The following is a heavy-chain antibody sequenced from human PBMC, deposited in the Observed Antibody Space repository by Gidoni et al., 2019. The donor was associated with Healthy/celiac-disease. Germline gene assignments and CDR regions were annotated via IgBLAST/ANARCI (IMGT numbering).Heavy chain of an antibody. CDR2: INHSGST. J-gene: IGHJ6*02. D-gene: IGHD3-3*01. CDR3: ARVTYDFWSGYYTYYYYGMDV. CDR1: GGSFSGYY. Sequence: QVQLQQWGAGLLKPSETLSLTCAVYGGSFSGYYWRWIRQPPGKGLEWIGEINHSGSTNYNPSLKSRVTISVDTSKNQFSLKLSSVTAADTAVYYCARVTYDFWSGYYTYYYYGMDVWGQGTTVTVSS. V-gene: IGHV4-34*01.